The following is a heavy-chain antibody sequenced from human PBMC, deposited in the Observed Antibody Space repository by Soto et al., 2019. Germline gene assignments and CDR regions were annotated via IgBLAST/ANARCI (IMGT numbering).Heavy chain of an antibody. CDR1: GGSFSGYY. CDR3: ARDEMARTISSAKNLLGSYYYGMDV. V-gene: IGHV4-34*01. CDR2: INHSGST. Sequence: PSETLSLTCAVYGGSFSGYYWSWIRQPPGKGLEWIGEINHSGSTNYNPSLKSRVTISVDTSKNQFSLKLSSVTAADTAVYYCARDEMARTISSAKNLLGSYYYGMDVWGQGTTVTVSS. J-gene: IGHJ6*02. D-gene: IGHD3-16*01.